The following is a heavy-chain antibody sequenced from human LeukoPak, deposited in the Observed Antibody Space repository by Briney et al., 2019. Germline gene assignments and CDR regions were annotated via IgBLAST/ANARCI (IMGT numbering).Heavy chain of an antibody. V-gene: IGHV3-21*01. D-gene: IGHD1-1*01. CDR1: GFTFSSYS. CDR2: ISSSSSYI. Sequence: PGGSLRLSCAAPGFTFSSYSMNWVRQAPGKGLEWVSSISSSSSYIYYADSVKGRFTISRDNAKNSLYLQMNSLRAEDTAVYYCAISKLDAFDIWGQGTMVTVSS. J-gene: IGHJ3*02. CDR3: AISKLDAFDI.